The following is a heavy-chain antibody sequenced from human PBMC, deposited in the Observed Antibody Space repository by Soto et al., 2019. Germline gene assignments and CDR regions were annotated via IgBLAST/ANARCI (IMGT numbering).Heavy chain of an antibody. D-gene: IGHD6-19*01. CDR3: ASRAVAGIY. V-gene: IGHV1-69*13. Sequence: GASVKVSCKASGGTFSSYAISWVRQAPGQGLEWMGGIIPVFGTANYAQKFQGRVTITADESTSTAYMELSSLRSEDTAVYSCASRAVAGIYWGQGTLVTVSS. CDR2: IIPVFGTA. CDR1: GGTFSSYA. J-gene: IGHJ4*02.